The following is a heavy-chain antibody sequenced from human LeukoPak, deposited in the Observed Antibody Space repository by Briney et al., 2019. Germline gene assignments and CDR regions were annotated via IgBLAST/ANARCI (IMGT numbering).Heavy chain of an antibody. J-gene: IGHJ5*02. Sequence: GRSLRLSCAASGFTFSSYGMHWVRQAPGKGLEWVAVIWYDGSNKYYADSVKGRFTISRDNSKNTLYLQMNSLRAEDTAVYYCAKDQNDILTGYWGDWFDPWGQGTLVTVSS. V-gene: IGHV3-33*06. CDR3: AKDQNDILTGYWGDWFDP. CDR1: GFTFSSYG. CDR2: IWYDGSNK. D-gene: IGHD3-9*01.